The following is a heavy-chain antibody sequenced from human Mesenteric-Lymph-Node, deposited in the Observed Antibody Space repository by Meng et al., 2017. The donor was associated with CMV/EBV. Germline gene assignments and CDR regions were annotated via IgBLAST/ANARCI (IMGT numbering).Heavy chain of an antibody. CDR1: GRSFSDYY. J-gene: IGHJ4*02. CDR2: INHSGST. CDR3: ARGSSYDILTGYFDY. D-gene: IGHD3-9*01. Sequence: QVQLHQCGVGLLKASETLALTCAVYGRSFSDYYWNWLRQSPEKGLEWIGEINHSGSTTYNPSFTSRIIISVDTSTNQISLNMSSVTAADTAVYYCARGSSYDILTGYFDYWGQGALVTVSS. V-gene: IGHV4-34*01.